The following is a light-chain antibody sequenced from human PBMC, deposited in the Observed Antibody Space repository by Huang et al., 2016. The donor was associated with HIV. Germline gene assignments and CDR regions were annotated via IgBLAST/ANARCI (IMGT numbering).Light chain of an antibody. CDR3: HQYNNWLLS. CDR2: GSS. V-gene: IGKV3-15*01. Sequence: IVMTQSPATLSVSPGERVTLSCRANRSVSTNLAWYQQRHGQAPRLLIYGSSIRAPGTPARVSGSGSGTDFSLTISSLQSEDFALYYCHQYNNWLLSFGGGTRVDI. CDR1: RSVSTN. J-gene: IGKJ4*01.